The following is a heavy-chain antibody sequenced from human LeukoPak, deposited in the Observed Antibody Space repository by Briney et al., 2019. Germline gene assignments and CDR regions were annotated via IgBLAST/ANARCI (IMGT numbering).Heavy chain of an antibody. J-gene: IGHJ4*02. Sequence: GSLRLSCAASGFTFSSYAMSWVRQPPGKGLEWIGEIYHSGSTNYNPSLKSRVTISVDKSKNQFSLKLSSVTAADTAVYYCARAPVGAPRVFDYWGQGTLVTVSS. CDR3: ARAPVGAPRVFDY. CDR1: GFTFSSYAM. CDR2: IYHSGST. V-gene: IGHV4-4*02. D-gene: IGHD1-26*01.